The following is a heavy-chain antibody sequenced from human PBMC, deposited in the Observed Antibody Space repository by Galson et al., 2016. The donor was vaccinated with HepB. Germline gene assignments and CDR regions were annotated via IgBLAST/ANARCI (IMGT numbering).Heavy chain of an antibody. CDR3: ARHGSGYYQLDS. CDR1: GGSIGNYY. V-gene: IGHV4-59*01. D-gene: IGHD3-22*01. Sequence: SETLSLTCIVSGGSIGNYYWSWIRQPPGKRLEWIGNIHYAGTTYYNPSLRSRVSMSIDRSRNQFSLRLSSVSAADTAEYFCARHGSGYYQLDSWGQGTLVTVSS. J-gene: IGHJ4*02. CDR2: IHYAGTT.